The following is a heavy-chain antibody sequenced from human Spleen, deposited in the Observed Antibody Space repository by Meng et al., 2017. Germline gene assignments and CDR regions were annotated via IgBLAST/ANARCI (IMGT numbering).Heavy chain of an antibody. Sequence: GGSLRLSCAASGFTFSGYPMHWVRQAPGKGLEWVSFISYTGNNKYYADSVKGRFTISRDSFENTLYLQMNSLRPDDTAIYFCARGRNFHDKSAFDYWGQGTLVTVSS. CDR1: GFTFSGYP. V-gene: IGHV3-30*04. CDR2: ISYTGNNK. CDR3: ARGRNFHDKSAFDY. D-gene: IGHD3-22*01. J-gene: IGHJ4*02.